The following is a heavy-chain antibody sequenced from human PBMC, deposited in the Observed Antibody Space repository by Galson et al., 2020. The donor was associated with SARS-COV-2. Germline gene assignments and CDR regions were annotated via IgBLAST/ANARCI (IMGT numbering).Heavy chain of an antibody. Sequence: GESLKISCAASGFTFSSYGMHWVRQAPGKGLEWVAVISYAGSNKYYADSVKGRFTISRDNSKNTLYLQMNSLRAEDTAVYYCATEEFYSGKDYYYGMDGWGQGTTVTVSS. CDR1: GFTFSSYG. CDR2: ISYAGSNK. CDR3: ATEEFYSGKDYYYGMDG. D-gene: IGHD1-26*01. J-gene: IGHJ6*02. V-gene: IGHV3-30*03.